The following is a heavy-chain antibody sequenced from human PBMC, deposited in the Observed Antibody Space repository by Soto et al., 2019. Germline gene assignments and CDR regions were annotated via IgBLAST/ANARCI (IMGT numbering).Heavy chain of an antibody. CDR3: ARQPQGVGYAMDV. J-gene: IGHJ6*02. V-gene: IGHV4-39*01. CDR1: GGSISSSSYY. Sequence: QLQLQESGPGLVKPSETLSLTCTVSGGSISSSSYYWGWIRQPPGKGLEWIGSIYYSGSTYYNPSLKSRVNIPVDTSKNQFSLKLSSVTAAYTAVYYCARQPQGVGYAMDVWGQGTTVTVSS. CDR2: IYYSGST.